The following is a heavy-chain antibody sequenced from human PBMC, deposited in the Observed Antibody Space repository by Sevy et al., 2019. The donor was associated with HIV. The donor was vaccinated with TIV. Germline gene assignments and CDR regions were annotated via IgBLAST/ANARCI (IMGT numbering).Heavy chain of an antibody. CDR3: AKEDVVVPVADYGMDV. J-gene: IGHJ6*02. Sequence: GGSLRLSCAASRFTFSNYAMSWVRQAPGKGLEWVSSISRSGGSTYYADSVKGRFTISRDNSKNTQYLKMNRLRAEDTAVYYCAKEDVVVPVADYGMDVWGQGTTVTVSS. D-gene: IGHD2-2*01. CDR1: RFTFSNYA. V-gene: IGHV3-23*01. CDR2: ISRSGGST.